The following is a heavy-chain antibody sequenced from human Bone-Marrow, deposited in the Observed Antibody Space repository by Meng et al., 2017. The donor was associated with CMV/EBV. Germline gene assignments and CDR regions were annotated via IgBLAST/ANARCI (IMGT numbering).Heavy chain of an antibody. J-gene: IGHJ5*02. Sequence: PQLQGSGPVLATPSGALSLTLPVLCGSTSSGSYYWGWIRQHPGKGLEWIGSIYYSGSTYYNPSLKSRVTISVDTSKNQFSLKLSSVTAADTAVYYCARGGWFDPWGQGTLVTVAS. V-gene: IGHV4-39*07. CDR2: IYYSGST. CDR3: ARGGWFDP. CDR1: CGSTSSGSYY.